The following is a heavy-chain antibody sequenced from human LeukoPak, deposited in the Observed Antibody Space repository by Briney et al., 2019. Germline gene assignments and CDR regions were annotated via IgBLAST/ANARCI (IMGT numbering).Heavy chain of an antibody. Sequence: GGSLRLSCAVSGYTLCIYWIDWVRQAPGKRLEWVASIKQDGSETYYMESVQGRFTISRYNDMNFLYLQLSSLRAEDTAVYYCTRENSGSLILGYCGHGTLVTASS. CDR1: GYTLCIYW. CDR3: TRENSGSLILGY. CDR2: IKQDGSET. V-gene: IGHV3-7*01. J-gene: IGHJ1*01. D-gene: IGHD1-26*01.